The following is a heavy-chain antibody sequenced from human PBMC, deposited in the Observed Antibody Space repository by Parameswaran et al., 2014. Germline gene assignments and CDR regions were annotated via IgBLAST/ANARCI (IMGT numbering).Heavy chain of an antibody. J-gene: IGHJ6*02. D-gene: IGHD4-17*01. CDR2: IFSNDEK. CDR3: AWIRRDDYGDYGDYYYGMDV. Sequence: RWIRQPPGKALEWLAHIFSNDEKSYSTSLKSRLTISKDTSKSQVVLTMTNMDPVDTATYYCAWIRRDDYGDYGDYYYGMDVWGQGTTVTVSS. V-gene: IGHV2-26*04.